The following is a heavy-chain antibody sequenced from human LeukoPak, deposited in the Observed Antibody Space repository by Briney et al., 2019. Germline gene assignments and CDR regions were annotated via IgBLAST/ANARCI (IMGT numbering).Heavy chain of an antibody. CDR2: IGSSGGGI. CDR1: GFTFSTYT. Sequence: GGSLRLSCAASGFTFSTYTMYWVRHPPGKRLEWVSIIGSSGGGIHYADSVKGRFSISRDNSKNTLYLQMNSLRAEDTAVYYCARGRYSPTIFDYWGQGTLVTVSS. CDR3: ARGRYSPTIFDY. D-gene: IGHD3-9*01. V-gene: IGHV3-23*01. J-gene: IGHJ4*02.